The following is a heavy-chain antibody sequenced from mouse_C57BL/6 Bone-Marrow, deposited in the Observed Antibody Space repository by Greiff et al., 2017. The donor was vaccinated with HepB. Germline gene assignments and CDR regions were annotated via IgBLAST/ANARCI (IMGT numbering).Heavy chain of an antibody. CDR1: GFTFSDYG. CDR2: ISSGSSTI. D-gene: IGHD1-1*01. J-gene: IGHJ4*01. Sequence: EVQLQESGGGLVKPGGSLKLSCAASGFTFSDYGMHWVRQAPEKGLEWVAYISSGSSTIYYADTVKGRFTISRDNAKNTLFLQMTSLRSEDTAMYYCARRGYYGSSPYYAMDYWGQGTSVTVSS. CDR3: ARRGYYGSSPYYAMDY. V-gene: IGHV5-17*01.